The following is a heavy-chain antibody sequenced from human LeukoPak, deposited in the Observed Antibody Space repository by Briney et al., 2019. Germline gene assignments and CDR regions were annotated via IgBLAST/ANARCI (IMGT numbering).Heavy chain of an antibody. CDR1: GFIFSNYW. CDR3: ARDGYCSGGSCYRVRDYYYGMDV. V-gene: IGHV3-7*01. Sequence: GGSLRLTCAASGFIFSNYWMGWVRQAPGKGLEWVANIKEDGSEKNYVDSVKGRFTISRDNAKNSLYLQMNSLRAEDTAVYYCARDGYCSGGSCYRVRDYYYGMDVWGQGTTVTVSS. D-gene: IGHD2-15*01. CDR2: IKEDGSEK. J-gene: IGHJ6*02.